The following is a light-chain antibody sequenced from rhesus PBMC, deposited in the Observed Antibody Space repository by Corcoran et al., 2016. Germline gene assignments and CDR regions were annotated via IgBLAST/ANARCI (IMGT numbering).Light chain of an antibody. V-gene: IGLV2-32*02. CDR1: SSDIGGYNY. CDR2: EVN. Sequence: QAALTQPRSVSGSPGQSVTISCSGTSSDIGGYNYVSWYQLYPGTAPKLMIYEVNKRPSGVSDRCSGSKSGNTASLTISGLQTEDEADYYCSSCAGSDILYIFGAGTRLIVL. CDR3: SSCAGSDILYI. J-gene: IGLJ1*01.